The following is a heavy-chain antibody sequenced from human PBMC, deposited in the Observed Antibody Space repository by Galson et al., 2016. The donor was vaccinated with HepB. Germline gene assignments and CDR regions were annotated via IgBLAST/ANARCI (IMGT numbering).Heavy chain of an antibody. CDR2: IIPKFGTP. D-gene: IGHD3-10*01. CDR3: AREEYYYGEGRGWFDP. Sequence: SVKVSCKAPGDTFSTYGINWVRQAPGQGLEWMGGIIPKFGTPNYAQKFQGRVTITADESTSTAYMALSSLRSEDTAMYYCAREEYYYGEGRGWFDPWGQGTLVTVSS. J-gene: IGHJ5*02. V-gene: IGHV1-69*13. CDR1: GDTFSTYG.